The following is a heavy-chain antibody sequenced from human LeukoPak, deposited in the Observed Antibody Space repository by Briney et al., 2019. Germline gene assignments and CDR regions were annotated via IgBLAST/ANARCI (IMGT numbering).Heavy chain of an antibody. Sequence: SETLSLTCTVSGGSISSYYWSWIRQPPGRGLEWIGYIYYSGSTNYNPSLKSRVTISVDTSKNQFSLKLSSVTAADTAVYYCARGDGYYDSSGYPYWGQGTLVTVSS. J-gene: IGHJ4*02. CDR1: GGSISSYY. CDR2: IYYSGST. V-gene: IGHV4-59*01. CDR3: ARGDGYYDSSGYPY. D-gene: IGHD3-22*01.